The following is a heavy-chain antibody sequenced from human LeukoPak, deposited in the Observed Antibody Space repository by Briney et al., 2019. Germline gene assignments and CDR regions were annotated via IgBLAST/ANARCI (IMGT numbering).Heavy chain of an antibody. J-gene: IGHJ4*02. CDR2: IYYSGST. V-gene: IGHV4-39*01. D-gene: IGHD3-10*01. CDR1: GGSISSSSYY. CDR3: VGEEYGTGSYYKSSD. Sequence: SETLSLTCTVSGGSISSSSYYWGRMRQLPGKGMEWIGSIYYSGSTYYNPSLKSRVTISVDTSKNQFSLKLTSVTAADTAVYYCVGEEYGTGSYYKSSDWGQGTLVTVSS.